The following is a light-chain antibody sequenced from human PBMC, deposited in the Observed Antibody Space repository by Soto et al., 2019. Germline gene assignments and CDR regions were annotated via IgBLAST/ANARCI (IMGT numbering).Light chain of an antibody. Sequence: DIVMTQSPATLSASPGETVTLSCRASQTVYNNLAWYQQKPGQAPRLLIFATSRRATDIPDRFSGSGSGTDFTLAIRRLEPEDFAVYYCHQFGYSPRTFGQGTKVE. CDR1: QTVYNN. CDR2: ATS. CDR3: HQFGYSPRT. V-gene: IGKV3-20*01. J-gene: IGKJ1*01.